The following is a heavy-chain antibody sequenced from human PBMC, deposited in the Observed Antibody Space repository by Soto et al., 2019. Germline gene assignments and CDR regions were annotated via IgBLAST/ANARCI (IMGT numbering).Heavy chain of an antibody. CDR1: GFAFSSSA. CDR3: AKAWEVNWFDP. J-gene: IGHJ5*02. CDR2: ISDSGST. Sequence: GGSLRLSCAASGFAFSSSAMSWVRQAPGKGLEWVLAISDSGSTYYADSVKGRFTISRDNAKNTLYLQMNSLRADDTAVYYCAKAWEVNWFDPWGQGTLVTVSS. D-gene: IGHD1-26*01. V-gene: IGHV3-23*01.